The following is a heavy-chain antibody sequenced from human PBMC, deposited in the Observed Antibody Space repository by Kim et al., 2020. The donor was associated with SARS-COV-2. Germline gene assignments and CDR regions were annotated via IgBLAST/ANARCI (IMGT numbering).Heavy chain of an antibody. V-gene: IGHV4-39*01. CDR2: ICYSGST. D-gene: IGHD1-20*01. J-gene: IGHJ4*02. CDR1: GGSISSSSYY. Sequence: SETLSLTCTVSGGSISSSSYYWGWIRQPPGKGLEWIGSICYSGSTYYNPSLKSRVTISVDTSKNQFSLKLSSVTAADTAVYYCARAVTGSFDYWGQGTLVTVSS. CDR3: ARAVTGSFDY.